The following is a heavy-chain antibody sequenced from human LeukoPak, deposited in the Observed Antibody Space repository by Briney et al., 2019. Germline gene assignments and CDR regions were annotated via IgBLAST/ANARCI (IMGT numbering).Heavy chain of an antibody. CDR1: GFTFSSYG. D-gene: IGHD6-6*01. CDR3: AKEKNSYSSSSGQGY. J-gene: IGHJ4*02. CDR2: IRYDGSNK. Sequence: PGGSLRLSCAASGFTFSSYGMHWVRQAPGKGLEWVAFIRYDGSNKYYADSVKGRLTISRDNSKNTRYLQMTSLRGDDTAVYYCAKEKNSYSSSSGQGYWGQGTLVTVSS. V-gene: IGHV3-30*02.